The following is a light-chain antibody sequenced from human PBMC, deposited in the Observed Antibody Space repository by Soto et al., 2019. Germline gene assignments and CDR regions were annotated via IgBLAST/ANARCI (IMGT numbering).Light chain of an antibody. CDR2: GAS. CDR3: QQYGSSPPYT. V-gene: IGKV3-20*01. Sequence: EIVLTQSPGTLSLSPGERATLSCRASQSVSSSYLAWYQQKPGQAPRLLIYGASSRATGIPDRFSGGGSGTDFTLTISRLEPEDFAVYYCQQYGSSPPYTLGQGTKREIK. CDR1: QSVSSSY. J-gene: IGKJ2*01.